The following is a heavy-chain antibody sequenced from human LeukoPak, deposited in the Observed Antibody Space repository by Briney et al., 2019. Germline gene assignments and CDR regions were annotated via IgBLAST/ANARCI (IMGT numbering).Heavy chain of an antibody. V-gene: IGHV3-15*01. D-gene: IGHD2-21*01. CDR1: GFTFSNAW. J-gene: IGHJ4*02. CDR2: IKSKTDGGTT. CDR3: AKDVGGGHYFDY. Sequence: PGGSLRLSCAASGFTFSNAWMSWVRQAPGKGREWVGRIKSKTDGGTTDYAAPVKGRFAISRDDSENTLSLQMNSLRAEDTAVYYCAKDVGGGHYFDYWGQGTLVTVSS.